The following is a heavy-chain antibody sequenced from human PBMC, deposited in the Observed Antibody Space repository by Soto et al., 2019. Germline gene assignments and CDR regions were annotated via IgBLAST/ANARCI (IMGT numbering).Heavy chain of an antibody. V-gene: IGHV4-59*01. D-gene: IGHD2-21*01. J-gene: IGHJ5*02. CDR2: VYNSGST. CDR1: GGSIAGYD. CDR3: ARRAVVAVTGSLDNWLDP. Sequence: SETLCLTCSVAGGSIAGYDWNWLRQPPGKALEWIGYVYNSGSTNYNPSLKSRVTISVDTSKNQFSLKVNSVTAADTAVYYCARRAVVAVTGSLDNWLDPWGQGILVTVSS.